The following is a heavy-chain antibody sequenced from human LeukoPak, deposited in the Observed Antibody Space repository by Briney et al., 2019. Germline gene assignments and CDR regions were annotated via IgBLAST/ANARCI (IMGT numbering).Heavy chain of an antibody. CDR1: GYTFTGYY. D-gene: IGHD6-13*01. CDR2: INPNSGDT. CDR3: ARPSGSWPNYYFDY. V-gene: IGHV1-2*02. J-gene: IGHJ4*02. Sequence: ASVKVSCKASGYTFTGYYMHWVRKAPGQGPEWMGWINPNSGDTHYVQKFQGRVTMTRDTSISTAHMEVSRLTSEDTAVYYCARPSGSWPNYYFDYWGQGTLVTVSS.